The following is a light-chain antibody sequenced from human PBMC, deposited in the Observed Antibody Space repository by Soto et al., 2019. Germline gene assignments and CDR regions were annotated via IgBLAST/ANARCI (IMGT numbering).Light chain of an antibody. CDR2: AAS. V-gene: IGKV1-39*01. Sequence: DIQMTQSPSSLSASVGEIFTVTCRASQSISSYLNWYQQKPGKAPKLLIYAASSLQSGVPSRFSGSGSGTDFTITISSLQAEPFAAYYRQQSYRTPRGLGQGTTVDIK. CDR1: QSISSY. J-gene: IGKJ1*01. CDR3: QQSYRTPRG.